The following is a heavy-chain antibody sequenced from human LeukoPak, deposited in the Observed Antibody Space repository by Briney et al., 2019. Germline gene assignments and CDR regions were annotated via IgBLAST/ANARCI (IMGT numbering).Heavy chain of an antibody. J-gene: IGHJ4*02. CDR3: ARNGGVDTAMVPVFDY. D-gene: IGHD5-18*01. Sequence: SETLSLTCTVSGGSISSYYWSWIRQPAGKGLEWIGRIYTSGSTNYNPSLKSRVTISVDTSKSQFSLKLSSVTAADTAVYYCARNGGVDTAMVPVFDYWGQGTLVTVSS. CDR2: IYTSGST. CDR1: GGSISSYY. V-gene: IGHV4-4*07.